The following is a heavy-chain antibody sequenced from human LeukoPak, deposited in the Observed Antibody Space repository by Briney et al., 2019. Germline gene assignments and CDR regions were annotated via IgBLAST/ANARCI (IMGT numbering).Heavy chain of an antibody. CDR1: GFTFSSYA. J-gene: IGHJ4*02. D-gene: IGHD3/OR15-3a*01. CDR2: ISGSGGST. Sequence: GGSLRLSCAASGFTFSSYAMSWVRQAPGKGLEWVSAISGSGGSTYYADSVKGRFTISRGNSKNTLYLQMNSLRAEDTAVYYCASRPGPTFGPLDYWGQGALVTVSS. CDR3: ASRPGPTFGPLDY. V-gene: IGHV3-23*01.